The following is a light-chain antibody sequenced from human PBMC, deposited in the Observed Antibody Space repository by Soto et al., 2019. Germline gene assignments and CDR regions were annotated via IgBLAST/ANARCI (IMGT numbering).Light chain of an antibody. J-gene: IGKJ2*01. CDR3: QQYESSPPSYT. Sequence: EIVLTQSPGTLSLSPGERATLSCRASQSLAGSYLAWYQQKPGQAPRLLIYGASSSATGIPDRLSGSGSGTDFTLTISIREPEDFAVYYCQQYESSPPSYTFGQGTKLESK. V-gene: IGKV3-20*01. CDR1: QSLAGSY. CDR2: GAS.